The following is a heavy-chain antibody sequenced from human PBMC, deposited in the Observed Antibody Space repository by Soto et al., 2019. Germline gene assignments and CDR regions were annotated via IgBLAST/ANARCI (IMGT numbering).Heavy chain of an antibody. V-gene: IGHV4-34*01. D-gene: IGHD2-21*02. J-gene: IGHJ4*02. CDR3: ARKAFAGGLAYCGGDCYSQYYFDY. Sequence: SETLSLTCAVYGGSFSGYYWSWIRQPPGKGLEWIGEINHSGSTNYNPSLKSRVTISVDPSKNQFSLKLSSVTAADTAVYYCARKAFAGGLAYCGGDCYSQYYFDYWGQGTLVTVSS. CDR1: GGSFSGYY. CDR2: INHSGST.